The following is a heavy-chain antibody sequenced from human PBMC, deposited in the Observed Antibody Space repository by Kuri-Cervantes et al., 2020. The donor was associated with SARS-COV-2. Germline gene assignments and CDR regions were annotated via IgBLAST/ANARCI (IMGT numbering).Heavy chain of an antibody. CDR3: AREKLGSDAFDI. D-gene: IGHD7-27*01. CDR1: GFIFNRFA. J-gene: IGHJ3*02. Sequence: GGSLRLSCAASGFIFNRFAIQWVRQAPGKGLEWVAVVSYDGSSKYYADSVKGRFTISRDNSKNTLYLQMNSLRAEDTAVYYCAREKLGSDAFDIWGQGTMVTVSS. V-gene: IGHV3-30-3*01. CDR2: VSYDGSSK.